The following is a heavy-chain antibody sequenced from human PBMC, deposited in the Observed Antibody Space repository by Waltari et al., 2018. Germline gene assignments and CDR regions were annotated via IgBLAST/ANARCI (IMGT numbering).Heavy chain of an antibody. Sequence: QVQLVQSGAEVKKPGASVTVSCKASGYTFTSYDINWVRQATGQGLEWMGWMNPNSGNTGYAQKFQGRVTMTRNTSISTAYMELSSLRSEDTAVYYCARGREVAGIPYYYYYGMDVWGQGTTVTVSS. CDR1: GYTFTSYD. J-gene: IGHJ6*02. CDR3: ARGREVAGIPYYYYYGMDV. V-gene: IGHV1-8*01. D-gene: IGHD6-19*01. CDR2: MNPNSGNT.